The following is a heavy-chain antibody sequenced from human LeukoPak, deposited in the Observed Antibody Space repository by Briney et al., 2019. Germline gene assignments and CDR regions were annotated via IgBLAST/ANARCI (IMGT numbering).Heavy chain of an antibody. J-gene: IGHJ4*02. CDR1: GFTFGDYA. CDR2: IKHDGIEM. CDR3: TRATGWYPDY. D-gene: IGHD6-19*01. V-gene: IGHV3-7*01. Sequence: GGSLRLSCTASGFTFGDYAMSWIRQAPGKGLEWVANIKHDGIEMNYADSAKGRFTISRDNAKNSLYLQMTSLRAEDTALYYCTRATGWYPDYWGQGTLITVSS.